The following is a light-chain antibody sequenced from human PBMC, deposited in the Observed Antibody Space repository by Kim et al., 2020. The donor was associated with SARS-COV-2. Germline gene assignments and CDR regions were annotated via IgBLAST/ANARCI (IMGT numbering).Light chain of an antibody. V-gene: IGLV6-57*03. CDR1: SGGIGGSY. Sequence: KKVSIACARSSGGIGGSYVQWYQQRPGSDTRNVICQDDQRPSGVPYRFSGFIESSSDAASLTISVLETEDEADCYCQSYDNSNLYVFGTGTKVTVL. CDR2: QDD. CDR3: QSYDNSNLYV. J-gene: IGLJ1*01.